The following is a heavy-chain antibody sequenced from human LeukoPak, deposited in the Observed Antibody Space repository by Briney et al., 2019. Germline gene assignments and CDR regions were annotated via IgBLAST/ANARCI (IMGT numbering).Heavy chain of an antibody. V-gene: IGHV7-4-1*02. Sequence: GASVKVSCKASGYTFTLYSIHWVRQAPGQGLEWMGWINTYTGNPTYAQGFTGRFVFSLDTSVSTTYLQISSLKAEDTAVYFCARAFQSLGGLSLPDYWGQGTLLTVSS. CDR2: INTYTGNP. CDR3: ARAFQSLGGLSLPDY. CDR1: GYTFTLYS. D-gene: IGHD3-16*02. J-gene: IGHJ4*02.